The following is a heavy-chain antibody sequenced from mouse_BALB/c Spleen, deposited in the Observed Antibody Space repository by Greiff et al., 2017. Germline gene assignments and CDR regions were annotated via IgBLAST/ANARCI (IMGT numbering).Heavy chain of an antibody. V-gene: IGHV1-18*01. CDR1: GYTFTDYN. CDR3: ARRKRGFAY. Sequence: VHVKQSGPELVKPGASAKIPCKASGYTFTDYNMDWVKQSHGKSLEWIGDINPNNGGTIYNQKFKGKATLTVDKSSSTAYMELRSLTSEDTAVYYCARRKRGFAYWGQGTLVTVSA. CDR2: INPNNGGT. J-gene: IGHJ3*01.